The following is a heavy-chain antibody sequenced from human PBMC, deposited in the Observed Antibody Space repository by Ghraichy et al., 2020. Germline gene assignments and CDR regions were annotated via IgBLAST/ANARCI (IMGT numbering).Heavy chain of an antibody. D-gene: IGHD1-7*01. J-gene: IGHJ4*02. CDR2: IYYSGST. CDR1: GGSISSGGYY. CDR3: ARGALLELRTLFDY. V-gene: IGHV4-31*03. Sequence: SETLSLTCSVSGGSISSGGYYWSWIRQHPGKGLEWIGYIYYSGSTYYNPSLKSRVTISVDTSKNQFSLKLSSVTAADTAVYYCARGALLELRTLFDYWGQGTLVTVSS.